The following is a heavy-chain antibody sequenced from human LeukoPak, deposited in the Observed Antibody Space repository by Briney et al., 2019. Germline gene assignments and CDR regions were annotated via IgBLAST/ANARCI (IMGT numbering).Heavy chain of an antibody. CDR3: ARDSPDSSSWSIDYYYGMDV. J-gene: IGHJ6*02. Sequence: GGSLRLSCAASGFTFSSYAMHWVRQAPGKGLEWVAVISYDGSNKYYADSVKGRFTISRDNSKNTLYLQMNSLRAEDTAVYYCARDSPDSSSWSIDYYYGMDVWGQGTTVTVSS. CDR2: ISYDGSNK. CDR1: GFTFSSYA. V-gene: IGHV3-30-3*01. D-gene: IGHD6-13*01.